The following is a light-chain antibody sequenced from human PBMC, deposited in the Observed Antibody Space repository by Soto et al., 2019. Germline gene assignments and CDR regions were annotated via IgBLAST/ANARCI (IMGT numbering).Light chain of an antibody. CDR1: QSVSSY. CDR2: DAS. V-gene: IGKV3-11*01. J-gene: IGKJ3*01. Sequence: EIVLTQSPATLSLSPGERATLSCRASQSVSSYLAWYQQKPGQAPRLLIYDASNRATGIPARFSGSGSGTDFTLTISSLEPEDFAVYYCQQRSNWPPLFGPGTKVDNK. CDR3: QQRSNWPPL.